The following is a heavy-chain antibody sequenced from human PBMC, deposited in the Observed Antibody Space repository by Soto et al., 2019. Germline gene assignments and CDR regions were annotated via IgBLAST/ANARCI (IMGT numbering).Heavy chain of an antibody. Sequence: GGSLRLSCAASGFTVSSNYMSWVRQAPGKGLEWVSVIYSGGSTDYADSVKGRFTISRDNSKNTLYLQMNSLRAEDTAVYYCASTRADDAFDIWGQGTMVTVSS. CDR2: IYSGGST. D-gene: IGHD2-15*01. J-gene: IGHJ3*02. V-gene: IGHV3-66*02. CDR1: GFTVSSNY. CDR3: ASTRADDAFDI.